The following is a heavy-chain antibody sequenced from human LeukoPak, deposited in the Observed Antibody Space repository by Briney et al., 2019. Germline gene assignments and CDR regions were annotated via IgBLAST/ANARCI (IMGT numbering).Heavy chain of an antibody. CDR1: GFTFSSYG. V-gene: IGHV3-30*02. J-gene: IGHJ6*03. CDR2: IRYDGSNK. CDR3: ARVVVPAAIRLHYYYYMDV. Sequence: HPGGSLRLSCAASGFTFSSYGMHWVRQAPGKGLEWVAFIRYDGSNKYYADSVKGRFTISRDNSKNTLYLQMNSLRAEDTAVYYCARVVVPAAIRLHYYYYMDVWGKGTTVTVSS. D-gene: IGHD2-2*02.